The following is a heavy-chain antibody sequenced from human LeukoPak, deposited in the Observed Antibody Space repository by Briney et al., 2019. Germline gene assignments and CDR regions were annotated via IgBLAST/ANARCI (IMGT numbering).Heavy chain of an antibody. D-gene: IGHD6-19*01. Sequence: PGGSLRLSCAASGFTSATYYMTWVRQAPGEGLEWVASIKQDGSDKQYADSVKGRFTISRDNTRNSLSLQMNSLRAADTAIYYCARDPSSGCWGAFDIWGQGTVVTVSS. CDR1: GFTSATYY. CDR2: IKQDGSDK. J-gene: IGHJ3*02. V-gene: IGHV3-7*05. CDR3: ARDPSSGCWGAFDI.